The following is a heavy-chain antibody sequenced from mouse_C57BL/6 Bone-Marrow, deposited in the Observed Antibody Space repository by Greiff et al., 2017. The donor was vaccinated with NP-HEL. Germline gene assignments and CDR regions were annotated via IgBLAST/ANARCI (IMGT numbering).Heavy chain of an antibody. CDR3: ARDLIYYYGPWYFDV. V-gene: IGHV1-75*01. Sequence: QVQLQQSGPELVKPGASVKISCKASGYTFTDYYINWVKQRPGQGLEWIGWIFPGSGSTYYNEKFKGKATLTVDKSSSTAYMLLSSLTSEDSAVYFCARDLIYYYGPWYFDVWGTGTTVTVSS. CDR2: IFPGSGST. D-gene: IGHD1-1*01. CDR1: GYTFTDYY. J-gene: IGHJ1*03.